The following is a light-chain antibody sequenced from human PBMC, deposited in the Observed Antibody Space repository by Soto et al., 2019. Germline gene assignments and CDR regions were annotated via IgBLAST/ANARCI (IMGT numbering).Light chain of an antibody. CDR2: RDG. Sequence: QSVLTQPPSASGTPGQSLTISCSGSSSNIGSHFVYWYQHLPGTAPKLLIFRDGQRPSGVPARFFGSKSGTSASLAITGLRSVDEADYYCAVWDQSLTGWVFGGGTKLTVL. CDR3: AVWDQSLTGWV. V-gene: IGLV1-47*01. J-gene: IGLJ3*02. CDR1: SSNIGSHF.